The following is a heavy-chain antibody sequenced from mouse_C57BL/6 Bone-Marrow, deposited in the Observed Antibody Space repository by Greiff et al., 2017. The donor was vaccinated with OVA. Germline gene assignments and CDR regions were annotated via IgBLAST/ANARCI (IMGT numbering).Heavy chain of an antibody. J-gene: IGHJ2*01. CDR3: ARYYTDY. V-gene: IGHV14-3*01. CDR2: IDPSNGNT. CDR1: GFNIKNTY. Sequence: VQLKESVAELVRPGASVKLSCTASGFNIKNTYMNWVKQRPEQCLEWIGMIDPSNGNTKYAPKFQGKATITANTSSNTAYLQLSSLTSEDTAIYYCARYYTDYWGQGTTLTVSS.